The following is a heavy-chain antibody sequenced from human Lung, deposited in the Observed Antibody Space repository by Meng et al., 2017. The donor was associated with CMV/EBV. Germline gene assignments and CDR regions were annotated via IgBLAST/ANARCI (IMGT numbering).Heavy chain of an antibody. Sequence: VQLRGSGHVLGNSTDTLAFTCAFSGYSSTNHKWVAWVRQPPGKGLEWIGEIPHSGSSAYNPSLKSRVSMSIDKSKNQFSLKLTSVTAADTAVYHCLRRSGCSVWGQGTLVTVSS. V-gene: IGHV4-4*02. J-gene: IGHJ1*01. CDR1: GYSSTNHKW. D-gene: IGHD3-10*02. CDR3: LRRSGCSV. CDR2: IPHSGSS.